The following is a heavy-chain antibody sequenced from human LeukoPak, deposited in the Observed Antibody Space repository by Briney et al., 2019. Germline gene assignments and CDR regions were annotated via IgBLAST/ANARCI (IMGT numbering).Heavy chain of an antibody. J-gene: IGHJ3*02. D-gene: IGHD6-13*01. CDR1: GYTFTRYY. CDR2: INPNSGGT. Sequence: ASVKVSCKASGYTFTRYYMHWVRHAPGHRHEWMGRINPNSGGTNYAQKFQARVTMTTDTSISTATMELSRLRSDDPAVYYCARGGSSSHDAFDIWGQGRMVTVSS. V-gene: IGHV1-2*06. CDR3: ARGGSSSHDAFDI.